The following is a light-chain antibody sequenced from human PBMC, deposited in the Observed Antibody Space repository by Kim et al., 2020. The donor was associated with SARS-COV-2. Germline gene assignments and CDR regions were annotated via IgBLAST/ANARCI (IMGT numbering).Light chain of an antibody. CDR3: QQYGSSPLT. CDR2: GAS. CDR1: QSVRNTY. Sequence: LSPGERATSSCRASQSVRNTYLAWYQQKLGQAPRLLIYGASIRATGISDRFSGSGSETDFTLTISRLEPEDLAVYYCQQYGSSPLTFGGGTKLEI. V-gene: IGKV3-20*01. J-gene: IGKJ4*01.